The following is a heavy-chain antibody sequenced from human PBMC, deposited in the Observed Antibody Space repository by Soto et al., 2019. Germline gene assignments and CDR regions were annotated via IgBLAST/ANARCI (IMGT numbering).Heavy chain of an antibody. Sequence: PSETLSLTCTVSGGSISSSSYYWGWIRQPPGKWLEWIGSIYYSGSTYYNPSLKSRVTISXXTXXXXXSLXLXXVTXADTAVYYCASSYSSSWYDYWGQGTLVTVSS. CDR2: IYYSGST. V-gene: IGHV4-39*01. CDR3: ASSYSSSWYDY. CDR1: GGSISSSSYY. J-gene: IGHJ4*02. D-gene: IGHD6-13*01.